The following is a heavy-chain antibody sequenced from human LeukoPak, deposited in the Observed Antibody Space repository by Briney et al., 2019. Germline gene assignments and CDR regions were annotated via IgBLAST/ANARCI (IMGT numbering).Heavy chain of an antibody. J-gene: IGHJ4*02. V-gene: IGHV3-30-3*02. CDR3: ATEYNGYYTLFLFDY. Sequence: PGRSLRLSCAASGLTFSSYAMHSVRQAPGKGLEWVAVISYDGSNKYYADSVKGRFTISRDNSKNTLYLQMNSLRTEATAVYYCATEYNGYYTLFLFDYWGQGTLVTVSS. CDR1: GLTFSSYA. CDR2: ISYDGSNK. D-gene: IGHD4-17*01.